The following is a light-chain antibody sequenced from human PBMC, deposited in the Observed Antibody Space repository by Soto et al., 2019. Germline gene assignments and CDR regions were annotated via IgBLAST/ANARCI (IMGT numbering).Light chain of an antibody. J-gene: IGLJ2*01. Sequence: QSVLTQPRSVSGSPGQSVTISCTGTSSDVGGYDYVSWYQQHPGKAPKLMIYGVTKRPSGVPDRFSGSKSGNTASLTISGLQAEDEANYYCYSYAGSYTHVVFGGGTKLTVL. CDR1: SSDVGGYDY. CDR2: GVT. CDR3: YSYAGSYTHVV. V-gene: IGLV2-11*01.